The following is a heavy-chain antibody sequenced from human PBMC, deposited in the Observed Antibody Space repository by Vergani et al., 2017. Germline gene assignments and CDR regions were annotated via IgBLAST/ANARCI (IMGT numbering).Heavy chain of an antibody. CDR2: IYYSGST. CDR3: ARRYNWNYGFDY. CDR1: GGSISSYY. Sequence: QVQLQESGPGLVKPSETLSLTCTVSGGSISSYYWSWIRQPPGKGLGWIGYIYYSGSTNYNPSLKSRVTISVDTSKNQFSLKLSSVTAADTAVYYCARRYNWNYGFDYWGQGTLVTVSS. J-gene: IGHJ4*02. D-gene: IGHD1-7*01. V-gene: IGHV4-59*01.